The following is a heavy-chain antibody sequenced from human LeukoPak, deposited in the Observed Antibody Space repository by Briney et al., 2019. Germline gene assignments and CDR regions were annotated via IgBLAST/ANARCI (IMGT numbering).Heavy chain of an antibody. CDR1: GFTFSDYW. CDR3: ARAGAYHFDN. D-gene: IGHD3-16*01. CDR2: INTDTRGT. V-gene: IGHV3-74*01. Sequence: PGGSLRVSCAASGFTFSDYWMHWVRQAPGKGLVWVSIINTDTRGTYYADSVKGRFTISRDNAKNTLYLQMNSLRAEDTAVYCCARAGAYHFDNWGQGTLVTVSS. J-gene: IGHJ4*02.